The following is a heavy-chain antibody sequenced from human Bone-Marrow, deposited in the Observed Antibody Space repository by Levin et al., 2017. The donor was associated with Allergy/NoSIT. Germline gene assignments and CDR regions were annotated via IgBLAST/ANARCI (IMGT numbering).Heavy chain of an antibody. J-gene: IGHJ4*02. CDR1: GDSLSSTTYY. D-gene: IGHD3-3*01. CDR3: ARGARGFWGGYYAH. Sequence: SETLSLTCSVSGDSLSSTTYYWAWIRQPPGKGLEWIGSIFYGGSTYYNPSLTSRVTISLDTSKNQFSLKLTSVSAADTAAYYCARGARGFWGGYYAHWGQGTLVSVSS. CDR2: IFYGGST. V-gene: IGHV4-39*01.